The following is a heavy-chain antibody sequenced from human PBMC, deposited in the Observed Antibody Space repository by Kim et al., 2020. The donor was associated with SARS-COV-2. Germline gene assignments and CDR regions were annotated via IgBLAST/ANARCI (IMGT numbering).Heavy chain of an antibody. D-gene: IGHD1-26*01. CDR2: VSHAGKM. V-gene: IGHV4-61*08. CDR3: ARDGGAVGSFTSYFDH. J-gene: IGHJ4*02. CDR1: GDSFNSGGHF. Sequence: SETLSLTCSVSGDSFNSGGHFWSWIRQPPGKGLEWIGYVSHAGKMNYNPSLKSRVAISMDTSKNQFSLTLNSVVAADAAVYFCARDGGAVGSFTSYFDHWGPGTLVSVSS.